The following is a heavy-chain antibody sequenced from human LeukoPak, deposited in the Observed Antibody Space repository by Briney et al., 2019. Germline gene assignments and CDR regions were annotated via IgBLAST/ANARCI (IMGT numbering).Heavy chain of an antibody. CDR1: GFTFSSYA. D-gene: IGHD4-23*01. J-gene: IGHJ6*02. Sequence: TGGSLRLSCAASGFTFSSYAMSWVRQAPGKGLEWVSAISVGGNTYYADSVKGRFTISRDNSKNTLYLQMNSLRAEDTAVYFCARDDYGGNSVLWVYYGMDVWGQGTTVTVSS. V-gene: IGHV3-23*01. CDR2: ISVGGNT. CDR3: ARDDYGGNSVLWVYYGMDV.